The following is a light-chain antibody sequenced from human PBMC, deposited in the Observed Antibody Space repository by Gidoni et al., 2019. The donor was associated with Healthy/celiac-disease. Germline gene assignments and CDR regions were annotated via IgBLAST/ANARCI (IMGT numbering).Light chain of an antibody. CDR1: SSNIGSNT. J-gene: IGLJ1*01. CDR3: AAWDDSLNGYV. V-gene: IGLV1-44*01. Sequence: QSVLTQPTSASGTPGQRVTISCSGSSSNIGSNTVNWYQQLPGTAPNLLIYSNNQRPSGFPARFSGSKSGTSASLAISGLQSEDEADYYCAAWDDSLNGYVFGTGTKVTVL. CDR2: SNN.